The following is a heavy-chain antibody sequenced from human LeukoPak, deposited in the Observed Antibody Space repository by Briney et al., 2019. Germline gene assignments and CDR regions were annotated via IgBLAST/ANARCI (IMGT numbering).Heavy chain of an antibody. J-gene: IGHJ4*02. Sequence: ASVKVSCKASGYTFTGYYMHWVRQAPGQGLEWMGGFDPEDGETIYAQKFQGRVTMTEDTSTDTAYMELSSLRSEDTAVYYCATDRTYRALFDYWGQGTLVTVSS. CDR3: ATDRTYRALFDY. CDR2: FDPEDGET. D-gene: IGHD1-14*01. V-gene: IGHV1-24*01. CDR1: GYTFTGYY.